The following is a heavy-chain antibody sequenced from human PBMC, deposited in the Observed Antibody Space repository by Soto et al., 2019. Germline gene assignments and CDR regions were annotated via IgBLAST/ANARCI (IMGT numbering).Heavy chain of an antibody. J-gene: IGHJ4*02. CDR3: ARRGYSDPNEEYYFDY. CDR2: IWYDGSNK. CDR1: GFTFSSYG. D-gene: IGHD5-12*01. V-gene: IGHV3-33*01. Sequence: PGGSLRLSCAASGFTFSSYGMHWVRQAPGKGLEWVAVIWYDGSNKYYADSVKGRFTISRDNSKNTLYLQMNSLRAEDTAVYYCARRGYSDPNEEYYFDYWCQGTLVTVSS.